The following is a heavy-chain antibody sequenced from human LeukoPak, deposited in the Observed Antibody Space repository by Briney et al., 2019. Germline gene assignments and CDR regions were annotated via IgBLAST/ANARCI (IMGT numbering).Heavy chain of an antibody. Sequence: GGSLRLSCAASGFTFSSYWMHWVREAPGKGLVWVSRINTDGRTTSYAVSVKGRFTISRDNAKNTLYLQMNGLRAEDTAVYYCARAREYGDYVSAFEIWGQGTMVTVSS. J-gene: IGHJ3*02. CDR3: ARAREYGDYVSAFEI. CDR1: GFTFSSYW. V-gene: IGHV3-74*01. D-gene: IGHD4-17*01. CDR2: INTDGRTT.